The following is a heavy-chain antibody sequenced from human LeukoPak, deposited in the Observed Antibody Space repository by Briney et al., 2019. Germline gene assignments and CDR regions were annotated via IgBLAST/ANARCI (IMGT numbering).Heavy chain of an antibody. Sequence: GGSLRLSCAASGFIFNIYAMSWVRQAPGKGLEWVSGISGSGDSTYYADSVKGRFTISRDNSKNTLYLQMKSLRVEDMAVYYCAKDRTIVTTYYNYYMDVWGKGTTVTVSS. CDR1: GFIFNIYA. CDR3: AKDRTIVTTYYNYYMDV. V-gene: IGHV3-23*01. CDR2: ISGSGDST. J-gene: IGHJ6*03. D-gene: IGHD4-11*01.